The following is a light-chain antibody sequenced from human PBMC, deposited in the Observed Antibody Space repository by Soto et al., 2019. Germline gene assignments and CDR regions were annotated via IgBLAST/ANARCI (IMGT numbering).Light chain of an antibody. CDR3: QQYNSYRRT. J-gene: IGKJ1*01. CDR2: KAS. CDR1: QSISSW. Sequence: DIQMTQSPSTLSASVGDRVTITCRASQSISSWLAWYQQKPGKAPKLLIYKASSLESGVPSRFSGSGSGTEFLLTISSLQPDDFATYYCQQYNSYRRTFGQGTKVEIK. V-gene: IGKV1-5*03.